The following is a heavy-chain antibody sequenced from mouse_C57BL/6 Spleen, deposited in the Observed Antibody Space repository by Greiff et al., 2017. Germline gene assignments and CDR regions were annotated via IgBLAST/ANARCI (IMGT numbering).Heavy chain of an antibody. CDR1: GYTFTSYW. CDR2: IDPSDSYT. CDR3: ARWRAQAPFDY. J-gene: IGHJ2*01. D-gene: IGHD3-2*02. Sequence: QVQLKQPGAELVMPGASVKLSCKASGYTFTSYWMHWVKQRPGQGLEWIGEIDPSDSYTNYNQKFKGKSTLTVDKSSSTAYMQLSSLTSEDSAVYYCARWRAQAPFDYWGQGTTLTVSS. V-gene: IGHV1-69*01.